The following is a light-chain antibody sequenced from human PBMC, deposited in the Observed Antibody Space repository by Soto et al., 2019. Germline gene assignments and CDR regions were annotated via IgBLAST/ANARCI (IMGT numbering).Light chain of an antibody. V-gene: IGKV3-20*01. Sequence: EIVLTQSPGTLSLSPGERATLSCRAGQTVTNNYLAWYQQKPGQAPRLVMSGASSRATGIPDRFSGGGSETDFTLTISRLEPEDFAVYYCQQYDSSYTFGQGTKLEIK. CDR1: QTVTNNY. J-gene: IGKJ2*01. CDR2: GAS. CDR3: QQYDSSYT.